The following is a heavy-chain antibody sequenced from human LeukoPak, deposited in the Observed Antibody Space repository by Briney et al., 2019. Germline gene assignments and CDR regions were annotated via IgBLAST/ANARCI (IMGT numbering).Heavy chain of an antibody. J-gene: IGHJ5*02. CDR1: GGTFSSYA. D-gene: IGHD2-2*01. V-gene: IGHV1-69*05. CDR3: ARNYLRSLGYCSSTSCYGMFDP. Sequence: SVKVSCKASGGTFSSYAISWVRQAPGQGLEWMGGIIPIFGTANYAQKFQGRVTITTDESTSTAYMELSSLRSEDTAVYYCARNYLRSLGYCSSTSCYGMFDPCGQGTLVTVSS. CDR2: IIPIFGTA.